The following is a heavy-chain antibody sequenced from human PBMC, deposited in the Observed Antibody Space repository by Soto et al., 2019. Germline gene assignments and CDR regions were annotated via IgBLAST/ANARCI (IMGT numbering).Heavy chain of an antibody. CDR2: MNPNSGNT. Sequence: QVQLVQSGAEVKKPGASVKVSCKASGYTFTSYDINWVRQATGQGLEWMGWMNPNSGNTGYAQKFQGRVTMTRNTSISTAYMELSSLRYEDTAVYYCARFHTHYSKGYYYYGMDVWGQGTTVTVSS. V-gene: IGHV1-8*01. CDR1: GYTFTSYD. J-gene: IGHJ6*02. D-gene: IGHD4-4*01. CDR3: ARFHTHYSKGYYYYGMDV.